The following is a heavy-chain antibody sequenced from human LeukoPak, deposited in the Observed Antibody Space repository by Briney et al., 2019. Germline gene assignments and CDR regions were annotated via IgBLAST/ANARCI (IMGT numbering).Heavy chain of an antibody. CDR1: GGSFSGYY. Sequence: SETLSLTCAVYGGSFSGYYWSWIRQPPGKGLEWIGEINHSGSTNYNPSLKSRVTISVDTSKNQFSLTLSSVTAADTAVYYCAIPHYYGSGSDAFDIWGQGRMVTVSS. J-gene: IGHJ3*02. CDR2: INHSGST. V-gene: IGHV4-34*01. CDR3: AIPHYYGSGSDAFDI. D-gene: IGHD3-10*01.